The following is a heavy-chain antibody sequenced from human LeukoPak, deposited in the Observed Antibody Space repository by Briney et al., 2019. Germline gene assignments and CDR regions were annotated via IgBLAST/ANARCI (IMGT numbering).Heavy chain of an antibody. CDR2: ISGSGGTT. J-gene: IGHJ4*02. Sequence: GGSLRLSCAASGFSFSSYAMSWVRQAPGKGLEWVSAISGSGGTTYYADSVKGRFTISRDNAKNSLYLQMNSLRAEDTAVYYCARNKKGDRYSYGHDYWGQGTLVTVSS. D-gene: IGHD5-18*01. CDR3: ARNKKGDRYSYGHDY. CDR1: GFSFSSYA. V-gene: IGHV3-23*01.